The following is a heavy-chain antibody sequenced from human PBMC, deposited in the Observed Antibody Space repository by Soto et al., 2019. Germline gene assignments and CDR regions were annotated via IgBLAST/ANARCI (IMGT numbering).Heavy chain of an antibody. Sequence: PSETLSLTCTVSGGSVSSGSYYWSWIRQPPGKGLEWIGYIYYSGSTNYNPSLKSRVTISVDTSKNQFSLKLSSVTAADTAVYYCASMRYNWNELFDYWGQGTLVTVSS. CDR3: ASMRYNWNELFDY. D-gene: IGHD1-1*01. CDR2: IYYSGST. V-gene: IGHV4-61*01. J-gene: IGHJ4*02. CDR1: GGSVSSGSYY.